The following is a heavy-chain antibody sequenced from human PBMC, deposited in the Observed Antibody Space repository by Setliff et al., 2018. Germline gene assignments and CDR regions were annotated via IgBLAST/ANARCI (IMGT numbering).Heavy chain of an antibody. J-gene: IGHJ6*02. Sequence: SVKVSCKTSGTTFNSHAINWVRQAPGQGLEWMGRIITAFGSAISAQKFQGRVTITADESTSTAYMELSSLRSEGTVVYYCARDKQWLVRYYYYGMDVWGQGTTVTVSS. CDR1: GTTFNSHA. CDR3: ARDKQWLVRYYYYGMDV. D-gene: IGHD6-19*01. CDR2: IITAFGSA. V-gene: IGHV1-69*13.